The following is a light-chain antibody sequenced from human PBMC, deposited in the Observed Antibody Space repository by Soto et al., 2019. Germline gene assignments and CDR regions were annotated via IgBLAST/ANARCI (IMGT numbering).Light chain of an antibody. CDR3: QQYGSSSSH. Sequence: EIVLTQSPGTLSLSPGERATLSCRASQSVSSSYLAWYQQKPGQAPRLLIYGASSRATGIPDRFSGSGSGTDFTLTISRLEPEDFAVYYCQQYGSSSSHFGGGTKVEIK. V-gene: IGKV3-20*01. CDR2: GAS. J-gene: IGKJ4*01. CDR1: QSVSSSY.